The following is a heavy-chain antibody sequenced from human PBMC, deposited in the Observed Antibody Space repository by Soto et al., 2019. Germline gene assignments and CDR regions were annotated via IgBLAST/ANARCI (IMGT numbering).Heavy chain of an antibody. CDR2: IYPGDHET. CDR1: GYTFSNFW. CDR3: ARSPRSSPYFDY. Sequence: LKISCRCSGYTFSNFWIAWVRHLPGKGLEWMGIIYPGDHETRYSPSFHGKVTISADKSINTAYLQWSSLEASDSAFYYCARSPRSSPYFDYWGQGALVTVSS. V-gene: IGHV5-51*01. D-gene: IGHD6-13*01. J-gene: IGHJ4*02.